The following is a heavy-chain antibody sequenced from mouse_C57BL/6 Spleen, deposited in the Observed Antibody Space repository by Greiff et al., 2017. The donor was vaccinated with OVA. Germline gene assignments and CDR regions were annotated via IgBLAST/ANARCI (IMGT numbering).Heavy chain of an antibody. CDR3: ARVSNYALYFDV. J-gene: IGHJ1*03. CDR2: IDPSDSYT. D-gene: IGHD2-5*01. CDR1: GYTFTSYW. Sequence: VQLQQPGAELVMPGASVKLSCKASGYTFTSYWMHWVKQRPGQGLEWIGEIDPSDSYTNYNQKFKGKSTLTVDKSSSTAYMQLSSLTSEDSAVYYCARVSNYALYFDVWGTGTTVTVSS. V-gene: IGHV1-69*01.